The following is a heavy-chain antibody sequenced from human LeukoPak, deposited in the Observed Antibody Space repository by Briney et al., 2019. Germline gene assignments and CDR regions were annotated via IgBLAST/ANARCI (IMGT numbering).Heavy chain of an antibody. D-gene: IGHD1-26*01. J-gene: IGHJ4*02. CDR2: IYSGGST. CDR3: AGSYTTNFIY. Sequence: GGSLRLSCAASGFTVSSNYMTWVRQAPGKGLEWVSVIYSGGSTYYADSVKGRFTVSRDNSKNTLHLQMNSLRAEDTAVYYCAGSYTTNFIYWGQGTQVTVSS. CDR1: GFTVSSNY. V-gene: IGHV3-53*01.